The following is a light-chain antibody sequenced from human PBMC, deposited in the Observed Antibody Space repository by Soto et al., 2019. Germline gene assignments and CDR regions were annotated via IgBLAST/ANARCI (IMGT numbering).Light chain of an antibody. Sequence: EIVLTQSPATLSLSPVERATLSCMASQSVSSYLAWYQQKPGQAPRLLIYDASNRATGIPARFSGSGSGTDFTLTISSLEPEDFAVYYCQQRSNWPPTFGGGTKVDIK. J-gene: IGKJ4*01. V-gene: IGKV3-11*01. CDR1: QSVSSY. CDR2: DAS. CDR3: QQRSNWPPT.